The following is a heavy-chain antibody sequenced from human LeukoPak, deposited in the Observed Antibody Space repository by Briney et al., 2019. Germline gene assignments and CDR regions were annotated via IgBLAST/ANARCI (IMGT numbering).Heavy chain of an antibody. CDR1: GFTFSSYA. D-gene: IGHD3-22*01. CDR2: ISYDGSNK. Sequence: PGGSLRLSCAASGFTFSSYAMHWVRQAPGKGLEWVAFISYDGSNKYYADSVKGRFTISRDNSKNTLYLQMNSLRAEDTAVYYCARDYYDSSGYYGLLDYWGQGTLVTVSS. V-gene: IGHV3-30-3*01. CDR3: ARDYYDSSGYYGLLDY. J-gene: IGHJ4*02.